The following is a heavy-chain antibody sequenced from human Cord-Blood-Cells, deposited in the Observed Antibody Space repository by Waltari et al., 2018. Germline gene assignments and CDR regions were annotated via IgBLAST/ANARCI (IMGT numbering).Heavy chain of an antibody. D-gene: IGHD3-16*01. J-gene: IGHJ4*02. Sequence: QVRLVQSVCEVEKPGSSVTVACQASGCTFSHYAISWVRQAPGQGLEWMGGSIPTVGTANYEQKFQGRSTITTDKSTSTAYMELSSLRSEDTAVYYWARGPNPYDFDDWGQGTLVTVSS. V-gene: IGHV1-69*06. CDR3: ARGPNPYDFDD. CDR2: SIPTVGTA. CDR1: GCTFSHYA.